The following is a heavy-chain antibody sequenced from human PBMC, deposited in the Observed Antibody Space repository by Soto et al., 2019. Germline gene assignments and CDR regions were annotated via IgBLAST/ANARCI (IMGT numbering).Heavy chain of an antibody. Sequence: QVQLVESGGGLVKPDGSLRLSCAASGFTFSDYYMSWIRQAPGKGLEWVSYISSSGGTMYYAASVKGRFTISRDDAKNSLYLQMNSLRAEDTAMYYCARGRYGGVPFDYWGQGTLVTVSS. J-gene: IGHJ4*02. CDR3: ARGRYGGVPFDY. CDR1: GFTFSDYY. V-gene: IGHV3-11*01. CDR2: ISSSGGTM. D-gene: IGHD3-10*01.